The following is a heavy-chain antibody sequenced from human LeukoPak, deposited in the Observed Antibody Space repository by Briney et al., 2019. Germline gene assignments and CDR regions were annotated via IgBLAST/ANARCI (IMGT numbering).Heavy chain of an antibody. CDR3: ARGGRLAGPAP. J-gene: IGHJ5*02. CDR1: GFTFSSYS. D-gene: IGHD6-25*01. V-gene: IGHV3-21*01. Sequence: GGSLRLSCAASGFTFSSYSMNWVRQAPGKGLEWVSSISSSSSYIYYADSVKGRFTISRDNAKNSLYLQMNSLRAEDTAVYYCARGGRLAGPAPWGQGTLVTVSS. CDR2: ISSSSSYI.